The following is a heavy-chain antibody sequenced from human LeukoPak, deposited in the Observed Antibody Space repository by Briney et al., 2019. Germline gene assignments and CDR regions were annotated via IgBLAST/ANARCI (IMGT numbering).Heavy chain of an antibody. CDR3: ARDGYYYDSSAYDY. CDR1: GGSINSDNYY. V-gene: IGHV4-39*07. J-gene: IGHJ4*02. Sequence: PSETLSLTCTVSGGSINSDNYYWGWIRQPPGKGLEWIGIIDYSWSTYYNPSLKSRVTIRIDTSKNQFSLKLSSVTAADTAVYYCARDGYYYDSSAYDYWGQGTLVTVSS. CDR2: IDYSWST. D-gene: IGHD3-22*01.